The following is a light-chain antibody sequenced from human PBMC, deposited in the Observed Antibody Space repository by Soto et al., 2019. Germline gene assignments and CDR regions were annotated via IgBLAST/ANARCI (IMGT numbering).Light chain of an antibody. CDR1: SGDIGAYNF. Sequence: QSVLTQPASVSGSPGQSITISCAGTSGDIGAYNFVSWYQQHPGKAPKLMIYEVSNRPSGVSTRFSASKSGNTASLTISGLQAEDEADYYCSSYTTSSTSDVFGTGTKGTVL. CDR2: EVS. V-gene: IGLV2-14*01. J-gene: IGLJ1*01. CDR3: SSYTTSSTSDV.